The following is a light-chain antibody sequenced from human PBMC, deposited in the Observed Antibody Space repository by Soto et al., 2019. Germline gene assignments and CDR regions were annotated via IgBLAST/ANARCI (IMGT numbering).Light chain of an antibody. CDR2: DAS. CDR1: QSVSSY. J-gene: IGKJ5*01. V-gene: IGKV3-11*01. Sequence: EIVLTQSPATLSLSPGERATLSCRASQSVSSYLAWYQQKPGQAPRLLIYDASNRATGIPARFSGSGSGTDFTLTISRLEPEDFADYYGQQRSNSITFGQGTRLEIK. CDR3: QQRSNSIT.